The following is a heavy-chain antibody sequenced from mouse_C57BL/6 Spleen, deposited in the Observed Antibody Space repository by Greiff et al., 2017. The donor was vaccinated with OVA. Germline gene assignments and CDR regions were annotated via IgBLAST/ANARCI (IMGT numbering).Heavy chain of an antibody. CDR2: IDPETGGT. V-gene: IGHV1-15*01. CDR1: GYTFTDYE. Sequence: ESGAELVRPGASVTLSCKASGYTFTDYEMHWVKQTPVHGLEWIGAIDPETGGTAYNQKFKGKAILTADKSSSTAYMELRSLTSEDSAVYYCTREEGSSYAMDYWGQGTSVTVSS. J-gene: IGHJ4*01. CDR3: TREEGSSYAMDY.